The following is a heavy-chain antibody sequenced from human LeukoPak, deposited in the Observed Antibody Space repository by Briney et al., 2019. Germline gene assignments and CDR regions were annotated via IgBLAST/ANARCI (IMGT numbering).Heavy chain of an antibody. J-gene: IGHJ6*02. V-gene: IGHV1-46*01. CDR2: INPSGGST. D-gene: IGHD6-19*01. CDR1: GYTFTSYY. CDR3: AGAPGIAVAAYYYGMDV. Sequence: ASVKVSCKASGYTFTSYYMHWVGQAPGQGLEWMGIINPSGGSTSYAQKFQGRVTMTRDTSTSTVYMELSSLRSEDTAVYYCAGAPGIAVAAYYYGMDVWGQGTTVTVSS.